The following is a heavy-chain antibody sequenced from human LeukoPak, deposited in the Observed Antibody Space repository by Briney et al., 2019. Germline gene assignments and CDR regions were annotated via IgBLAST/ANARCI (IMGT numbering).Heavy chain of an antibody. D-gene: IGHD5-18*01. Sequence: SETLCLTCTVPGGSISSSSYYWGWIRHPPGKWLEWIVSIYYSGSTSYNPSLKSRVTISVDTSTHQFCLKLSSVTAADTAVYYCARHGPWLRDAFDIWGQGTMVTVSS. J-gene: IGHJ3*02. V-gene: IGHV4-39*01. CDR1: GGSISSSSYY. CDR3: ARHGPWLRDAFDI. CDR2: IYYSGST.